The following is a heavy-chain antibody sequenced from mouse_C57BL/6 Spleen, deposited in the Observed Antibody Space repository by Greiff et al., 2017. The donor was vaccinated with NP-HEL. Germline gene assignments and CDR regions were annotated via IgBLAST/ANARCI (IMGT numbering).Heavy chain of an antibody. CDR3: ARSREGRFAY. J-gene: IGHJ3*01. D-gene: IGHD3-3*01. CDR1: GYTFTSYW. CDR2: IDPSDSET. V-gene: IGHV1-52*01. Sequence: QVQLQQPGAELVRPGSSVKLSCKASGYTFTSYWLHWVKQRPIQGLEWIGNIDPSDSETHYNQKFKDKATLTVDKSSSTAYMQLSSLTSEDSAVSYCARSREGRFAYWGQGTLVTVSA.